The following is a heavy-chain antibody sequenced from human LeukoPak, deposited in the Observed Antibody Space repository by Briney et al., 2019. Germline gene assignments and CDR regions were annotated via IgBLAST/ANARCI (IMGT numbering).Heavy chain of an antibody. J-gene: IGHJ4*02. Sequence: PGGSLRLSRVASGFDLEDYSMHWVRQAPGKGLEWVSSFSSNGVTVAYGDSVKGRFTMSRDNAKKSVFLEINGLGLEDTALYYCARASLLFGYDSAGYYFDYWGQGTLVTVST. V-gene: IGHV3-9*01. CDR1: GFDLEDYS. D-gene: IGHD3-22*01. CDR3: ARASLLFGYDSAGYYFDY. CDR2: FSSNGVTV.